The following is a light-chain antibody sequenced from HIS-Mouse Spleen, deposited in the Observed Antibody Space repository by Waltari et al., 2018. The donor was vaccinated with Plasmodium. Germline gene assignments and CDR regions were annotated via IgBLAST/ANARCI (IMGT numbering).Light chain of an antibody. CDR3: QQYGSSPQIT. CDR1: QSVSSSY. V-gene: IGKV3-20*01. CDR2: GAS. J-gene: IGKJ4*01. Sequence: IVLPQSPGTLSLSPGERATLSCRASQSVSSSYLAWYQQKPGQAPRLLIYGASSRATGIPDRFSGSGSGTDFTLTISRLEPEDFAVYYCQQYGSSPQITFGGGTKVEIK.